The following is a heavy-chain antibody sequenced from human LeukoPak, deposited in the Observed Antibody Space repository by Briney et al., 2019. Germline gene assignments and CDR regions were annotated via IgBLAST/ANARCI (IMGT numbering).Heavy chain of an antibody. J-gene: IGHJ6*03. CDR2: IKQDGSEK. V-gene: IGHV3-7*01. D-gene: IGHD6-13*01. CDR3: ARRGKYSSSWYRRDYYYYMDV. Sequence: PGGSLRLSCAASGFTFSSYWMNWVRQAPGKRLEWVANIKQDGSEKYYVDSVKGRFTISRDNAKNSLYLQMNSLRAEDTAVYYCARRGKYSSSWYRRDYYYYMDVWGKGTTVTVSS. CDR1: GFTFSSYW.